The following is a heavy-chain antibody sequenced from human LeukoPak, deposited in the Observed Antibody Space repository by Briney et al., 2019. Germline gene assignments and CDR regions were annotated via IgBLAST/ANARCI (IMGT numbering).Heavy chain of an antibody. CDR3: ARSGYCSGGNCYSNNAFDI. D-gene: IGHD2-15*01. J-gene: IGHJ3*02. CDR2: IYHTGGT. Sequence: SETLSLTCSVSGDSLSSGGYYRSWIRQHPGKGLEYIGYIYHTGGTYYNPSLKSRVTISVDTSNNQFSLKLNSVGAADTAVYYCARSGYCSGGNCYSNNAFDIWGQGTVVTVSS. V-gene: IGHV4-31*03. CDR1: GDSLSSGGYY.